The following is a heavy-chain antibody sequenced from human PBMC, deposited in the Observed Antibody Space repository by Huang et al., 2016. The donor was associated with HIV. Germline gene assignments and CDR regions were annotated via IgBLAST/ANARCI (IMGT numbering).Heavy chain of an antibody. J-gene: IGHJ4*02. CDR2: IIPIVGTA. D-gene: IGHD3-22*01. V-gene: IGHV1-69*13. Sequence: QVQLVQSGAEVKKPGSSVKVSCKASGGTFSSYAISWVRQAPGQGLGWMGGIIPIVGTANDAQKVQGRVTITADESTSTAYMELSSLRSEDTAVYYCARARGYYDSSVSYYFDYWGQGTLVTVSS. CDR1: GGTFSSYA. CDR3: ARARGYYDSSVSYYFDY.